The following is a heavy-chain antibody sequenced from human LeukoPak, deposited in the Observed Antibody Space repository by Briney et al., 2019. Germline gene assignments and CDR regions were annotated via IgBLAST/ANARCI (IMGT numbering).Heavy chain of an antibody. Sequence: GGSLRLSCSASGFSFSSYAMSWVRQAPGKGLEWVSDISDSGGSTYYADSVKGRFTISRDNSKNTLYLQMNSLRAEDTAVYHCAKGPLLWDWGQGTLVTVSS. D-gene: IGHD2/OR15-2a*01. V-gene: IGHV3-23*01. CDR1: GFSFSSYA. CDR2: ISDSGGST. J-gene: IGHJ4*02. CDR3: AKGPLLWD.